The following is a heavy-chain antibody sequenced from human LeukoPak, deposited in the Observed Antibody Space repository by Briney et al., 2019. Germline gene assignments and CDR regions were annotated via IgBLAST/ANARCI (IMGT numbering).Heavy chain of an antibody. J-gene: IGHJ4*02. D-gene: IGHD6-19*01. CDR2: IIPILGIA. Sequence: ASVKVSCKASGGTFSSYAISWVRQAPGQGLEWMGRIIPILGIANYAQKFQGRVTITADKSTSTAYMELSSLRSEDTAVYYCARGGIAVAGSFFDCWGQGTLVTVSS. CDR1: GGTFSSYA. V-gene: IGHV1-69*04. CDR3: ARGGIAVAGSFFDC.